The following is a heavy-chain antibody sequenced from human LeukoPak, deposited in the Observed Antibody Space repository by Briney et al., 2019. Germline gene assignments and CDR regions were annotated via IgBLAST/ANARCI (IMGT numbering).Heavy chain of an antibody. CDR1: GGSISSGDYY. Sequence: SETLSLTCTVSGGSISSGDYYRSWIRQPPGKGLEWIGYIYYSGSTYYKSSLKSRVTISVDTSKNQFSLRLSSVTAADTAVYYCARGRRWLQLSYFDYWGQGSLVTVAS. V-gene: IGHV4-30-4*01. CDR2: IYYSGST. CDR3: ARGRRWLQLSYFDY. D-gene: IGHD5-24*01. J-gene: IGHJ4*02.